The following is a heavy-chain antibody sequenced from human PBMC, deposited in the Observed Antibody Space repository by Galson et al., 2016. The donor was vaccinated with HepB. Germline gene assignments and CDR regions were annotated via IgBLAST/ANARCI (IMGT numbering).Heavy chain of an antibody. Sequence: SLRLSCAASGFSFRIYAMNWVRKVPGKGLEWVSGISGSGDTTYYADSVKGRFIISRDNSKSTLYLQMNSLRAEDTAVYYCAKDEEPYKWNPLTLDYWGQGTLVTVSS. D-gene: IGHD1-20*01. V-gene: IGHV3-23*01. J-gene: IGHJ4*02. CDR1: GFSFRIYA. CDR3: AKDEEPYKWNPLTLDY. CDR2: ISGSGDTT.